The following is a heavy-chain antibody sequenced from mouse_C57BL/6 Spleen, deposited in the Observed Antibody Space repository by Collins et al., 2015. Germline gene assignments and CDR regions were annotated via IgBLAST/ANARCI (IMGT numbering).Heavy chain of an antibody. CDR1: GFTFSDYY. D-gene: IGHD1-1*01. V-gene: IGHV5-16*01. Sequence: EVKLVESEGGLVQPGSSMKLSCTASGFTFSDYYMAWVRQVPEKGLEWVANINYDGSSTYYLDPLKSRFIISRDNAKNILYLQMSSLKSEDTATYYCARGTIHGLDYWGQGTTLTVSS. CDR2: INYDGSST. CDR3: ARGTIHGLDY. J-gene: IGHJ2*01.